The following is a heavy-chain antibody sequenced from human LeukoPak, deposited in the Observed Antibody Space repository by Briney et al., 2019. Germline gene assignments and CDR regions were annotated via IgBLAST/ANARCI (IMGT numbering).Heavy chain of an antibody. D-gene: IGHD1-20*01. V-gene: IGHV4-59*01. CDR2: IYYSGST. J-gene: IGHJ4*02. CDR3: AKSRYNWNDWFDY. Sequence: SETLSLTCTVSGGSISSYYWSWIRQPPGQRLEWSGYIYYSGSTNYNPSLKSRVTISVDTSKNQFSLKLSSVTAADTAVYYCAKSRYNWNDWFDYGGQGTLVTVSS. CDR1: GGSISSYY.